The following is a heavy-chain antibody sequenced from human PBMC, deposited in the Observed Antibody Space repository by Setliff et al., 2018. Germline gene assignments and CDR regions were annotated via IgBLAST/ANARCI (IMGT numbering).Heavy chain of an antibody. D-gene: IGHD2-15*01. V-gene: IGHV5-51*01. CDR3: ARLTPETDFDY. Sequence: GESLKISCKGSGYTFTNYWIGWVRQMPGKGLEWMGAIYPGDSDTRHSPSFQGQVTLSADKSISTVYLQWCSLKASDTAIYYCARLTPETDFDYWGPGTLVTVSS. CDR1: GYTFTNYW. J-gene: IGHJ4*02. CDR2: IYPGDSDT.